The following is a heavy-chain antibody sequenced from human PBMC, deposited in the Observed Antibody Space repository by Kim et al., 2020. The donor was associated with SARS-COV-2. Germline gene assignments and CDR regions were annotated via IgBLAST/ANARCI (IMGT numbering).Heavy chain of an antibody. J-gene: IGHJ4*02. D-gene: IGHD6-13*01. CDR3: ASDSAAAGINY. CDR2: T. Sequence: TSPNPPLKGRVPISVDTSKNQFSLKLSSVTAADTAAYYCASDSAAAGINYWGQGTLVTVSS. V-gene: IGHV4-39*07.